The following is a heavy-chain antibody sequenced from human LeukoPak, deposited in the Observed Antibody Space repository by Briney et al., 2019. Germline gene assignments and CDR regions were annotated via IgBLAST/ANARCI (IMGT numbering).Heavy chain of an antibody. CDR1: GGSLSNYY. CDR2: INHSGST. J-gene: IGHJ5*02. D-gene: IGHD3-10*01. CDR3: ARGPASGGNFPWFDP. V-gene: IGHV4-34*01. Sequence: SETLSLTCAVYGGSLSNYYWSWIRQPPGKGLEWIGEINHSGSTKYNPSLKSRVTISVDMSKNQFSLELSSVTAADTAVYYCARGPASGGNFPWFDPWGQGTLVTVSS.